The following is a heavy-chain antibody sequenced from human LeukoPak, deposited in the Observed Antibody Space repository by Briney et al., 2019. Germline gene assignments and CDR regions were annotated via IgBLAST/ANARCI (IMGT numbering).Heavy chain of an antibody. Sequence: GGSLRLSCAASGFTFSSYSMNWVRQAPGKGLEWVSYISSSSSTIYYADSVKGRFTISRDNAKNSLYLQMNSLRAEDTAIYYCASTFPYCGGGSCALGGQGTLVTVSS. D-gene: IGHD2-15*01. CDR3: ASTFPYCGGGSCAL. CDR2: ISSSSSTI. CDR1: GFTFSSYS. V-gene: IGHV3-48*04. J-gene: IGHJ4*02.